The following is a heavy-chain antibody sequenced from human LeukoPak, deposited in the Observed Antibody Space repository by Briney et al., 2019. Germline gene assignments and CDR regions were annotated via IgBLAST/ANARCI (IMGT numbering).Heavy chain of an antibody. CDR2: ISTDGTST. CDR1: GFSFSSHL. Sequence: GGSLRLSCAASGFSFSSHLMYWVRQAPGKGLVCVSRISTDGTSTNYADSVKGRFTISRDNAKNSLYLQMNSLRAEDTAVYYCARTVRNPEAWGQGTLVTVSS. CDR3: ARTVRNPEA. J-gene: IGHJ4*02. D-gene: IGHD1-14*01. V-gene: IGHV3-74*01.